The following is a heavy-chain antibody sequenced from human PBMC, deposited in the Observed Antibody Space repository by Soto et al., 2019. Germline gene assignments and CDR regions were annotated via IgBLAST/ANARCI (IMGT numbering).Heavy chain of an antibody. J-gene: IGHJ4*02. Sequence: SETLSLTCTVSGGSVSRDSNFWSWIRQPPGKGLEWIGYIYYSGPSRYNPSLESRVTISIDSSKNQVSLTLTSVTAADTAVYYCERGYSHYAHCGRRTLVTVSS. D-gene: IGHD4-4*01. CDR3: ERGYSHYAH. CDR2: IYYSGPS. CDR1: GGSVSRDSNF. V-gene: IGHV4-61*01.